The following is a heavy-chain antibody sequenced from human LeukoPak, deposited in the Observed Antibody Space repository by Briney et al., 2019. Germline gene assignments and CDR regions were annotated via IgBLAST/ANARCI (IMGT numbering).Heavy chain of an antibody. CDR3: AKDPINWGSIYFDC. CDR2: ISGSSDNT. D-gene: IGHD7-27*01. V-gene: IGHV3-23*01. CDR1: GFTFSNYA. J-gene: IGHJ4*02. Sequence: GESLRLSCEASGFTFSNYAMSWARQAPGKGLEWVSSISGSSDNTNYADSVKGRFTISRDNSKNILYLQMNSLTAEDTAVYWCAKDPINWGSIYFDCWGQGTLVTASS.